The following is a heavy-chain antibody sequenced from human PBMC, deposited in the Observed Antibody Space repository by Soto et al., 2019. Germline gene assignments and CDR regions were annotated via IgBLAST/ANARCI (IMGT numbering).Heavy chain of an antibody. CDR3: VKLRLELLYLDS. V-gene: IGHV3-23*01. Sequence: GGSLRLSCAAAGFTFNRYGMSWVRQAPGKGLEWVSAISASGDNTYYADSVKGRFTISRDSSNNTLYLQMNSLRADDTALYYCVKLRLELLYLDSWGLGALVTVSS. CDR2: ISASGDNT. CDR1: GFTFNRYG. D-gene: IGHD1-7*01. J-gene: IGHJ4*02.